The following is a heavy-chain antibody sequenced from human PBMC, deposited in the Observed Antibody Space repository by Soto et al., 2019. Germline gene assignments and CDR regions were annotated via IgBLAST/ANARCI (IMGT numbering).Heavy chain of an antibody. CDR3: ARDPGQDEAMDY. Sequence: QVQVVESGGGVVQPGTSLRLSCAASGFTFSNFGMHWVRQAPGKGLEWVAVIWHDGKNKYYADSAKGRFTISRDNSKNTLYLQMKRLRAEDTAVYYCARDPGQDEAMDYWGQGTLVTVSS. CDR2: IWHDGKNK. J-gene: IGHJ4*02. CDR1: GFTFSNFG. V-gene: IGHV3-33*01.